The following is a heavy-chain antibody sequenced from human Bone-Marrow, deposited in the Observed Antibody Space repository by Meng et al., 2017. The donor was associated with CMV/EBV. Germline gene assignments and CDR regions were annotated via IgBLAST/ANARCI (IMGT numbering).Heavy chain of an antibody. D-gene: IGHD6-13*01. CDR3: ARGGQQLVLGHFDY. V-gene: IGHV1-18*01. CDR2: INAYNGNT. Sequence: QMQVVQSGDEVKELGASVKVSCKASGYTFTSYGISWVRQAPGQGLHWMAWINAYNGNTNYAQKFQGRVTMTTDTSTSTAYTELRSLRSDDTAVYYCARGGQQLVLGHFDYWGQGTLVTVSS. CDR1: GYTFTSYG. J-gene: IGHJ4*02.